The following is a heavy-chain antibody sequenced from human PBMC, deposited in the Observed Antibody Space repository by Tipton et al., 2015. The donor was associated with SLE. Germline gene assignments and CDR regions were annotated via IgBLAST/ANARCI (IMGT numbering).Heavy chain of an antibody. J-gene: IGHJ5*02. CDR2: IYHSGST. D-gene: IGHD3-3*01. CDR1: GGSFSGHF. Sequence: TLSLTCAVYGGSFSGHFWSWIRQPPGKGLEWIGEIYHSGSTNYNPSLKSRVTISVDTSKNQFSLKLSSVTAADTAVYYCAVGYDFWSGYPDWFDPWGQGTLVTVSS. CDR3: AVGYDFWSGYPDWFDP. V-gene: IGHV4-34*01.